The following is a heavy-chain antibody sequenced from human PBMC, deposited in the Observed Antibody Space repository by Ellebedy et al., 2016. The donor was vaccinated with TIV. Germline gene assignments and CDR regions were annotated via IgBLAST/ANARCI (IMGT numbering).Heavy chain of an antibody. CDR2: IHYTGNT. D-gene: IGHD6-19*01. V-gene: IGHV4-59*08. Sequence: SETLSLTCTVSGGSISSYFWNWIRQSPGKGLEWIGNIHYTGNTYYNPSLKSRVTISVDTSKNQFSLKLSSVTAADTAVYYCARRLVAGSPNSFDIWGQGTMVTVSS. CDR1: GGSISSYF. CDR3: ARRLVAGSPNSFDI. J-gene: IGHJ3*02.